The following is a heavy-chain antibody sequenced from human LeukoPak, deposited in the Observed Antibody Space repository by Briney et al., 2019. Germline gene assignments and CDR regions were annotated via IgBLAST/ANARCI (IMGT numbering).Heavy chain of an antibody. CDR1: GGSISSGDYY. Sequence: SETLSLTCTVSGGSISSGDYYWSWIRQPPGKGLEWIGYIYYSGSTYYNPSLKSRVTISVDTSKNQFSLKLSSVTAADTAVYYCARDPSSQGAFDIWGQGTMVTVSS. CDR2: IYYSGST. D-gene: IGHD2-2*01. V-gene: IGHV4-30-4*01. CDR3: ARDPSSQGAFDI. J-gene: IGHJ3*02.